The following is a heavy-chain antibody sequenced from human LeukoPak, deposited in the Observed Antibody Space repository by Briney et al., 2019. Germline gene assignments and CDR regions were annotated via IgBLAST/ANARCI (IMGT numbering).Heavy chain of an antibody. CDR3: ARFTRTLVRGALVN. CDR2: IIPIFGTA. J-gene: IGHJ4*02. V-gene: IGHV1-69*06. CDR1: GGTFSSYA. Sequence: SVKVSRKASGGTFSSYAISWVRQAPGQGLEWMGGIIPIFGTANYAQKFQGRVTITADKSTSTAYMELSSLRSEDTAVYYCARFTRTLVRGALVNWGQGTLVTVSS. D-gene: IGHD3-10*01.